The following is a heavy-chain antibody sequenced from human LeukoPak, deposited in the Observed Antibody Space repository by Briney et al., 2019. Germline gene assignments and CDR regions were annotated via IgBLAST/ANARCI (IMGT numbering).Heavy chain of an antibody. CDR1: GGSFSGYY. V-gene: IGHV4-34*01. D-gene: IGHD3-10*01. CDR3: ARGTRFGESGFDY. Sequence: SETLSLTCAVYGGSFSGYYWSLIRQPPGKGLEWIGEINHSGSTNYNPSLKSRVTISVYRSKNQFSLKLSSVTAADTAVYYCARGTRFGESGFDYWGQGTLLTVSS. CDR2: INHSGST. J-gene: IGHJ4*02.